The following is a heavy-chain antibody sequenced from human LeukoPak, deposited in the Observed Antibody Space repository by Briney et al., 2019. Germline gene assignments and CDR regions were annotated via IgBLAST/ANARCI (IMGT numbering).Heavy chain of an antibody. Sequence: PSETLSLTCTASGGSISTYYWSWIRQPPGKGLEWIGCIHYTGSANYNPSLKSRGTISVDTSKNQFSLKLSSVTAADTAVYYCARGSITVVPAFDIWGQGTMFTVSS. D-gene: IGHD4-23*01. CDR2: IHYTGSA. J-gene: IGHJ3*02. CDR1: GGSISTYY. CDR3: ARGSITVVPAFDI. V-gene: IGHV4-59*12.